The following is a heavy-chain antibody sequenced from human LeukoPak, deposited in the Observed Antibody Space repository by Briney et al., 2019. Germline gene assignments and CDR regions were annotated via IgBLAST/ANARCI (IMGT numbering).Heavy chain of an antibody. CDR3: ARAGEDGYSSSWYPYNWFDP. CDR1: GFTFSSYS. D-gene: IGHD6-13*01. Sequence: GGSLRLSCAASGFTFSSYSMNWVRQAPGKGLEWVSSISSSSSYIYYADSVKGRFTISRDNAKNSLYLQMNSLRAEDTAVYYYARAGEDGYSSSWYPYNWFDPWGQGTLVTVSS. J-gene: IGHJ5*02. CDR2: ISSSSSYI. V-gene: IGHV3-21*01.